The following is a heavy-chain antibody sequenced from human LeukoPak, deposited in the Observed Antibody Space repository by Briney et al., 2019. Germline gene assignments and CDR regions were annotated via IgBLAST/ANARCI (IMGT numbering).Heavy chain of an antibody. V-gene: IGHV3-11*01. CDR3: ARDRPTGASRVFLAQ. CDR1: GFTFSDYY. Sequence: PGGSLRLSCAASGFTFSDYYMSWIRQAPGKGLEWVSYMSSGGTYIYYADSVRGRFTISRDNAKNSLYLLMNTLRAEDTAVYFCARDRPTGASRVFLAQWGQGTLVTVSS. D-gene: IGHD3-10*01. CDR2: MSSGGTYI. J-gene: IGHJ1*01.